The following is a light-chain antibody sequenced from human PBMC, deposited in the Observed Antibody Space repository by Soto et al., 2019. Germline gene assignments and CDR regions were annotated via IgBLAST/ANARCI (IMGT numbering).Light chain of an antibody. CDR1: SSNIGAGYD. J-gene: IGLJ2*01. CDR3: QSYDSSLSGSVV. Sequence: QSVLTQPPSVSGAPGQRVTISCTGSSSNIGAGYDVHWYQQLPGTAPKVLIYGNSNRPAGVPDRFSGSKSGTSASLAITGLQAEDEADYYRQSYDSSLSGSVVFGGGTKLTVL. V-gene: IGLV1-40*01. CDR2: GNS.